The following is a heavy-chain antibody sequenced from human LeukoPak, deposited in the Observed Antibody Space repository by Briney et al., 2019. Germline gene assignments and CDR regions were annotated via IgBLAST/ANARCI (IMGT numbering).Heavy chain of an antibody. CDR2: ITGSRNTI. Sequence: GGSLRLSCAASGFTFSSYSMNWVRQAPGKGLEWDSYITGSRNTIYYADSVKGRFTISRDNAKNSLYLQMNSLRAEDTAVYYCARSADRSGYFREITLYYFDYWGQGTLVTVSS. CDR1: GFTFSSYS. D-gene: IGHD3-22*01. J-gene: IGHJ4*02. CDR3: ARSADRSGYFREITLYYFDY. V-gene: IGHV3-48*01.